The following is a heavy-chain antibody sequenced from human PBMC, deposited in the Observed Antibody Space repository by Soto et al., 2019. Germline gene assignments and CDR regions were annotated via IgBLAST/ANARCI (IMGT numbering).Heavy chain of an antibody. CDR3: VRDTTIFGVVISPSFYGMVV. V-gene: IGHV3-48*02. CDR1: GFTFSSYS. J-gene: IGHJ6*02. D-gene: IGHD3-3*01. CDR2: ISSSSSTI. Sequence: GVSLRLSCAASGFTFSSYSMNWVRQAPGKGLEWVSYISSSSSTIYYADSVKGRFTISRDNAKNSLYLQMNTLRDDDTAVYYCVRDTTIFGVVISPSFYGMVVWGPETSVAVFS.